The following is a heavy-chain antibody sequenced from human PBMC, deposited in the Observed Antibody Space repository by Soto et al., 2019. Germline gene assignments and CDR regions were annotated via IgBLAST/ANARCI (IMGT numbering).Heavy chain of an antibody. J-gene: IGHJ4*02. CDR3: ARQGSY. CDR2: IYFNGNT. Sequence: KASETLSLTCNVSGVSISDTSYYWGWIRQPPGKGLEWIGTIYFNGNTFYNPSLQSRLTILVDTSKNQISLRLTSVTAADTAVHYCARQGSYWGQGTLVTVS. V-gene: IGHV4-39*01. CDR1: GVSISDTSYY.